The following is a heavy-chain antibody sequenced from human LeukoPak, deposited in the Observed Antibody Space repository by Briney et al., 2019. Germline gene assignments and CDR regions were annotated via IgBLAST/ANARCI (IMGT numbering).Heavy chain of an antibody. V-gene: IGHV3-21*01. CDR2: ISTSSSYI. CDR1: GFTFSSYT. Sequence: PGGSLRLSCAASGFTFSSYTMNWVRQAPGKGLEWVSSISTSSSYIYYADSVKGRFTISRDNAKNSLYLQMNSLRAEDTAVYYCAREILKSRIVALDYWGQGTLVTVSS. D-gene: IGHD2/OR15-2a*01. J-gene: IGHJ4*02. CDR3: AREILKSRIVALDY.